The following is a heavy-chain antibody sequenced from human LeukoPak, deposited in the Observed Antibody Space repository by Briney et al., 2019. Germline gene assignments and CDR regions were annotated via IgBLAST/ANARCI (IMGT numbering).Heavy chain of an antibody. V-gene: IGHV4-30-2*01. CDR3: ARGDDSSGYYLYFDY. J-gene: IGHJ4*02. CDR2: IYHSGST. CDR1: GGSISSGGYS. D-gene: IGHD3-22*01. Sequence: PSETLSLTCAVSGGSISSGGYSWSWIRQPPGKGLEWIGYIYHSGSTYYNPSLKSRVTISVDRSKNQFSLKLSSVTAADTAVYYCARGDDSSGYYLYFDYWGQGTLVTVSS.